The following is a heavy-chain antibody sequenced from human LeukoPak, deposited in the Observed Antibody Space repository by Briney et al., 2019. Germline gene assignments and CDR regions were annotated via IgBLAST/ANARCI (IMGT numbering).Heavy chain of an antibody. V-gene: IGHV4-4*07. CDR3: ATLYYYDSSGNYYFDY. CDR1: SGSISSYY. CDR2: IYTSGST. Sequence: SETLSLTCTVSSGSISSYYWSWIRQPAGKGLEWIGRIYTSGSTNYNPSLKSRVTMSVDTSKNQFSLKLSSVTAADTAVYYCATLYYYDSSGNYYFDYWGQGTLVTVSS. D-gene: IGHD3-22*01. J-gene: IGHJ4*02.